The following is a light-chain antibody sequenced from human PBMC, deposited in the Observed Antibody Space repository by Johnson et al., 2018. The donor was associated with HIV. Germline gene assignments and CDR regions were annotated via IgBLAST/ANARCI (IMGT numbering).Light chain of an antibody. Sequence: QPVLTQPPSVSAAPGQKVTISCSGSSSNIGNNYVSWYQQLPGTAPKLLIFDNHKRPSGIPDRFSGSKSGTSATLGITGLQTGDEADYYCGTWDSSLSAYVFGTGTKVTVL. CDR3: GTWDSSLSAYV. CDR2: DNH. J-gene: IGLJ1*01. V-gene: IGLV1-51*01. CDR1: SSNIGNNY.